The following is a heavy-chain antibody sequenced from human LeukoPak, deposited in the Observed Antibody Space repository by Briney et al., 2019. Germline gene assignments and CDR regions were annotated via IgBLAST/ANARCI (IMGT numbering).Heavy chain of an antibody. V-gene: IGHV4-59*01. D-gene: IGHD2-8*02. J-gene: IGHJ5*02. CDR2: IYHSGST. CDR3: ARLPWYNWFDP. CDR1: GGSISSYY. Sequence: PSETLSLTCTVSGGSISSYYWSWIRQPPGKGLEWIGYIYHSGSTNYNPSLKSRVTISVDTSKNQFSLKLSSVTAADTAVYYCARLPWYNWFDPWGQGTLVTVSS.